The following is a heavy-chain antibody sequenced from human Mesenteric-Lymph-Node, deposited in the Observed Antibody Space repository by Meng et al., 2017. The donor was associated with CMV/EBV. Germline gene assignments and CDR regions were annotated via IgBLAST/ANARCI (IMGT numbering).Heavy chain of an antibody. CDR3: TRDLYYFCGGDCYYFDV. V-gene: IGHV3-21*01. Sequence: GESLKISCAASGFTFSSYSMNWVRQAPGKGLEWVSSISSSSSYIYYADSVKGRFTISRDNAKNSLYLQMNSLRAEDTAVYYCTRDLYYFCGGDCYYFDVWGLGTLVTVSS. CDR1: GFTFSSYS. J-gene: IGHJ4*02. CDR2: ISSSSSYI. D-gene: IGHD2-21*01.